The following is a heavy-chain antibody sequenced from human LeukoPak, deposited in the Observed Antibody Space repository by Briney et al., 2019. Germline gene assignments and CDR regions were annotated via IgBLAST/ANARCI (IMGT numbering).Heavy chain of an antibody. Sequence: PSETLSLTCTVSGGSISSGGYYWSWIRQPPGKGLEWIGYIYYSGSTYYNPSLKSRVTISVDTSKNQFSLKLSSVTAADTAVYYCARDLAHDAFDIWGQGTMVTVSS. CDR1: GGSISSGGYY. J-gene: IGHJ3*02. V-gene: IGHV4-30-4*08. CDR2: IYYSGST. CDR3: ARDLAHDAFDI. D-gene: IGHD3-3*02.